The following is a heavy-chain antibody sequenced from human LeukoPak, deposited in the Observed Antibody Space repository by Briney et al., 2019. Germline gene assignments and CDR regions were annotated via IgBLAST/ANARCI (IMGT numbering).Heavy chain of an antibody. J-gene: IGHJ4*02. CDR3: TRLVIRGVTQIDY. V-gene: IGHV3-49*04. CDR1: GFNFGEYG. Sequence: GGSLRLSCSASGFNFGEYGLSWVRQAPGKGLEWVGFIRSKAYGGAAEYAASGTGRFTISRDDSKSIAYLRMDSLKTEDTAVYYCTRLVIRGVTQIDYWGQGTLVTVSS. D-gene: IGHD3-10*01. CDR2: IRSKAYGGAA.